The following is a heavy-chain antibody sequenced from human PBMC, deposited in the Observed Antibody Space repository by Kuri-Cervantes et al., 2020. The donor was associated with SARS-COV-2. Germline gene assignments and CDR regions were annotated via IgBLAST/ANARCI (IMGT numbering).Heavy chain of an antibody. Sequence: LSLTCAASGFTFSRYAMHWVRQAPGKGLEWVAVISYDGSNEDYTASGKGRFTISRDNSKNTLYLQMNSLRAEDTAVYYCARDHGLMPLLGPFDYWGQGILVTVSS. D-gene: IGHD2-15*01. CDR3: ARDHGLMPLLGPFDY. CDR1: GFTFSRYA. V-gene: IGHV3-30-3*01. CDR2: ISYDGSNE. J-gene: IGHJ4*02.